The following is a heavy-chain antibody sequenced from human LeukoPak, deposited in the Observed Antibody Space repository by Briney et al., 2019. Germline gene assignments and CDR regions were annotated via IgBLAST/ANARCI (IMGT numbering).Heavy chain of an antibody. V-gene: IGHV3-23*01. Sequence: GGSLRLSCAASRFTFSNYGMSWVRQAPGKGLEWVSAISGSGGSTYYADSVKGRFTISRDNSKNTLHLQMNSLRAEDTAVYYCAKNRGAAAAVDAFDIWGQGTMVTVSS. J-gene: IGHJ3*02. CDR2: ISGSGGST. D-gene: IGHD6-13*01. CDR3: AKNRGAAAAVDAFDI. CDR1: RFTFSNYG.